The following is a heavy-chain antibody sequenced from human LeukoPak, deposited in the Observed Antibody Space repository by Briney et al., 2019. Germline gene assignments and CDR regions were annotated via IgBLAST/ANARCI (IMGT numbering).Heavy chain of an antibody. J-gene: IGHJ4*02. Sequence: ASVKVSCKASGYTFTSYYMHWVRQAPGQGLEWMGIINPSGGSTSYAQKFQGRVTMTRDMSTSTAYMELSRLRSDDTAVYYCARKIGSSSAEDYWGQGTLVTVSS. CDR3: ARKIGSSSAEDY. D-gene: IGHD6-6*01. V-gene: IGHV1-46*01. CDR2: INPSGGST. CDR1: GYTFTSYY.